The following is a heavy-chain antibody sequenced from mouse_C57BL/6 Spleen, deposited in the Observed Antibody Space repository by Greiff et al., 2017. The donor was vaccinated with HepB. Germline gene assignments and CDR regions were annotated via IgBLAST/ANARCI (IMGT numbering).Heavy chain of an antibody. Sequence: DVKLVESGGCLVKPGGSLKLSCAASGFTFSDYGMHWVRQAPEKGLEWVAYISSGSSTIYYADTVKGRFTISRDNAKNTLFLQMTSLRSEDTAMYYCARPGYYGSRGFAYWGQGTLVTVSA. V-gene: IGHV5-17*01. D-gene: IGHD1-1*01. CDR3: ARPGYYGSRGFAY. CDR2: ISSGSSTI. CDR1: GFTFSDYG. J-gene: IGHJ3*01.